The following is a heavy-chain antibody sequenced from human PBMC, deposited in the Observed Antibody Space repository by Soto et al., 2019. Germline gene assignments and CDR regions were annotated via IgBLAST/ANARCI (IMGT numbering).Heavy chain of an antibody. V-gene: IGHV4-34*01. CDR2: INHSGST. CDR3: AGGILLSWVSSREIR. J-gene: IGHJ4*02. CDR1: GGSFSGYY. D-gene: IGHD3-3*01. Sequence: QVQLQQWGAGLLKPSETLSLTCAVYGGSFSGYYWSWIHQPPGKGLEWIGEINHSGSTNYNPSLKSRVTISVDTSKNQFSLKLSSVTAADTAVYYCAGGILLSWVSSREIRWGQGTLVTVSS.